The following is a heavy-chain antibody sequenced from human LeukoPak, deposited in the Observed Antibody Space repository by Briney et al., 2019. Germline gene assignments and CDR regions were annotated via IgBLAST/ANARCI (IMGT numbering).Heavy chain of an antibody. CDR1: GYTFTSYT. CDR3: ARGERGMAAAGTRSLDY. V-gene: IGHV7-4-1*02. CDR2: INTNTGNP. D-gene: IGHD6-13*01. J-gene: IGHJ4*02. Sequence: ASVKVSCKASGYTFTSYTMNWVRQAPGQGLEWMGWINTNTGNPTYAQGFTGRFVFSLDTSVSTAYLQISSLKAEDTAVYYCARGERGMAAAGTRSLDYWGQGTLVTVSS.